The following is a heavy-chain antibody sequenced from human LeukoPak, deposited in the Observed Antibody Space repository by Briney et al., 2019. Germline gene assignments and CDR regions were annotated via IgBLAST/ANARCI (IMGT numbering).Heavy chain of an antibody. J-gene: IGHJ5*02. D-gene: IGHD4-23*01. CDR2: IYRAGNT. CDR1: GFTVSSNY. CDR3: ATFSYAGNAGGSVGP. V-gene: IGHV3-53*01. Sequence: GGSLRLSCAASGFTVSSNYMTWVRQAPGKGPEWVSVIYRAGNTYYADSVKGRFTISRDNSKNTVYLQMNSLRAEDTAVYYCATFSYAGNAGGSVGPWGQGTLVTVSS.